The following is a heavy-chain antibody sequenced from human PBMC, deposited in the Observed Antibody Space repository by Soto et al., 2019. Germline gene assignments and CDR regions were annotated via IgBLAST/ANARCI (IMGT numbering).Heavy chain of an antibody. CDR3: AKDQASGQGSFDS. CDR2: ISYDGSNQ. J-gene: IGHJ4*02. CDR1: VFNFNIYG. V-gene: IGHV3-30*18. Sequence: WGALLVSCAACVFNFNIYGMHWVRQAPDKGLEWVALISYDGSNQYYADSVKGRLTISRDNSKNTLFLQMNSLRADDTAVYYCAKDQASGQGSFDSWGQGTLVTVSS.